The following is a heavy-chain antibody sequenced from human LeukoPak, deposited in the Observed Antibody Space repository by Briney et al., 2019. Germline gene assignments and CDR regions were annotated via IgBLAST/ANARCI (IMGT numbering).Heavy chain of an antibody. D-gene: IGHD4-11*01. CDR1: GFTPSSYW. J-gene: IGHJ6*03. V-gene: IGHV3-7*01. CDR2: IKQNVSEK. Sequence: RGSLRLSCAASGFTPSSYWISWVRQAPGQGREWVANIKQNVSEKYYMDSVKDRFTISRDNAKNSLYLQMNSLRAEDTAVYYCARDYRGYYYYYYMDVWGKGTTVTISS. CDR3: ARDYRGYYYYYYMDV.